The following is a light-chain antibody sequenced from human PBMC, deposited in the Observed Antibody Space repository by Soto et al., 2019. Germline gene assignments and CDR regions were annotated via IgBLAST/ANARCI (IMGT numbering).Light chain of an antibody. Sequence: QSALTQPRSVSGSPGQSVSISCTGTSSDVGGYKYVSWYQQHPGKAPKVMIYDVSKRPSGVPDRFSGSKSGNTASLTISGLQPEDEAYYYCCSYAGRYTYVFGTGTKLTVL. CDR1: SSDVGGYKY. J-gene: IGLJ1*01. CDR3: CSYAGRYTYV. V-gene: IGLV2-11*01. CDR2: DVS.